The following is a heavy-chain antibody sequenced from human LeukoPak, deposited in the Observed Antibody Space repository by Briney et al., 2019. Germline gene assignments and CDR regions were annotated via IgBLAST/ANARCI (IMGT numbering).Heavy chain of an antibody. CDR2: IYTSGST. CDR1: GGSISSYY. D-gene: IGHD6-19*01. CDR3: ARDKAVAGTWDAFDI. J-gene: IGHJ3*02. Sequence: SETLSLTRTVSGGSISSYYWSWIRQPAGKGLEWIGRIYTSGSTNYNPSLKSRVTTSVDTSKNQFPLKLSSVTAADTAVYYCARDKAVAGTWDAFDIWGQGTMVTVSS. V-gene: IGHV4-4*07.